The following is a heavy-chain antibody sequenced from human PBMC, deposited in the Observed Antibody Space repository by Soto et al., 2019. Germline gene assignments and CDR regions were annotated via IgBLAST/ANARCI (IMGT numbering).Heavy chain of an antibody. Sequence: ASVKVSCKVSGYTLTELSMHWVRQAPGKGLEWMGGFDPEDGETIYAQKFQGRVTMTEDTSTDTAYMELSSLRSEDTAVYYCATIGAYGSGSRKFDYWGQGTLVTVSS. CDR3: ATIGAYGSGSRKFDY. D-gene: IGHD3-10*01. CDR2: FDPEDGET. CDR1: GYTLTELS. J-gene: IGHJ4*02. V-gene: IGHV1-24*01.